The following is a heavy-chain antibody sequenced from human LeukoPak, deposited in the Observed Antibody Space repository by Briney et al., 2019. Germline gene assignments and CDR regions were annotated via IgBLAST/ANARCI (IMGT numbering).Heavy chain of an antibody. CDR1: GFTFSSYA. CDR3: ASWAYYYGSGSL. V-gene: IGHV3-7*01. J-gene: IGHJ4*02. Sequence: PGGSLRLSCAASGFTFSSYAMSWVRQAPGKGLEWVANIKQDGSEKYYVDSVKGRFTISRDNAKNSLYLQMNSLRAEDTAVYYCASWAYYYGSGSLWGQGTLVTVSS. D-gene: IGHD3-10*01. CDR2: IKQDGSEK.